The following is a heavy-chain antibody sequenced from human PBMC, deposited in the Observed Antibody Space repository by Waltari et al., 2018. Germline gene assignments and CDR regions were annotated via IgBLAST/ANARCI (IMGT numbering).Heavy chain of an antibody. V-gene: IGHV3-11*04. J-gene: IGHJ4*02. CDR3: ARGVQRFDY. Sequence: QLQLQESGPGLVKPSETLSLTCTVSGGSISSSSYYWGWIRQPPGKGLEWVSYISSSSSTIYYADSVKGRFTISRDNAKNSLYLQMNSLRAEDTAVYYCARGVQRFDYWGQGTLVTVSS. CDR1: GGSISSSS. D-gene: IGHD1-1*01. CDR2: ISSSSSTI.